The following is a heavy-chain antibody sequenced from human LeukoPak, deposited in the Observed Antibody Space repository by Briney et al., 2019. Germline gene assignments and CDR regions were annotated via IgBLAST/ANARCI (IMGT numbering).Heavy chain of an antibody. J-gene: IGHJ3*02. V-gene: IGHV3-30*02. Sequence: GGPLRLSCAASGFTFSSYGMHWVRQAPGKGLDWVAFIRYDGSNKYYADSVKGRFTISRDSSKNTLYLQMNSLRAEDTAVYYCAKAYFNCSGGSCYYPDAFDIWGQGTMVTVSS. CDR1: GFTFSSYG. CDR2: IRYDGSNK. CDR3: AKAYFNCSGGSCYYPDAFDI. D-gene: IGHD2-15*01.